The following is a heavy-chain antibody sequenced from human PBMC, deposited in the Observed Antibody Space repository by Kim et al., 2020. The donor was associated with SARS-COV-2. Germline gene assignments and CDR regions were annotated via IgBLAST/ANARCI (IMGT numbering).Heavy chain of an antibody. J-gene: IGHJ4*02. D-gene: IGHD2-21*01. Sequence: SGSTTYNPSLKSRVTIAVDTPKNQFSLKLSAVTAADTAVYYCARGRILDYWGQGTLVTVSS. CDR2: SGST. V-gene: IGHV4-34*01. CDR3: ARGRILDY.